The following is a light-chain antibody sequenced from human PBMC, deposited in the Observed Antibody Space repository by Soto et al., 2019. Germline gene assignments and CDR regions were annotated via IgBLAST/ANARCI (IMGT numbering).Light chain of an antibody. CDR1: QSVSSY. Sequence: EIVLTQSPATLSLSPGERATLSCMASQSVSSYLAWYQQKPGQAPRLLIYNASNRATGIPARFRGSGSGTDFTLTISSLEPEDFAVYYCQRRINWPSLTFGGGTKVEIK. J-gene: IGKJ4*01. CDR3: QRRINWPSLT. CDR2: NAS. V-gene: IGKV3-11*01.